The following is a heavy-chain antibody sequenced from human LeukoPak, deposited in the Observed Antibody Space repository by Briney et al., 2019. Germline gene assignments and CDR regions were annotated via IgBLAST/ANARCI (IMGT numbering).Heavy chain of an antibody. CDR2: ISSSGNTI. Sequence: GGSLRLSCAASGFTFSSYEINWVRQAPGKGLEWVSYISSSGNTIYYADSVKGRFTISRDNSKNSLYLQMNSLRAEDTAVYYCARDTSSRIYYYYYGMDVWGQGTTVTVSS. V-gene: IGHV3-48*03. D-gene: IGHD2-2*01. J-gene: IGHJ6*02. CDR3: ARDTSSRIYYYYYGMDV. CDR1: GFTFSSYE.